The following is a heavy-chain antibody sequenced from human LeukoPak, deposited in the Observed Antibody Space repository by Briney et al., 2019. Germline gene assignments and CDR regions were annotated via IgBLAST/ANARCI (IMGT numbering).Heavy chain of an antibody. CDR2: INPNSGNT. V-gene: IGHV1-18*04. D-gene: IGHD1-26*01. CDR3: ARDRGIVGATIRDY. Sequence: ASVKVSCKASGYTFTGYYIHWVRQAPGQGLEWMGWINPNSGNTNYAQKLQGRVTMTTDTSTSTAYMELRSLRSDDTAVYYCARDRGIVGATIRDYWGQGTLVTVSS. J-gene: IGHJ4*02. CDR1: GYTFTGYY.